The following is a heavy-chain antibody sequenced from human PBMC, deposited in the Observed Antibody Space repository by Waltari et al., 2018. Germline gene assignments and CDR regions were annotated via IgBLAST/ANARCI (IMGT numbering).Heavy chain of an antibody. V-gene: IGHV3-33*08. CDR3: ARDKTGSNYYYGMDV. D-gene: IGHD1-1*01. CDR2: IWYDGSVK. J-gene: IGHJ6*02. Sequence: QVQLQQWGAGLLKPSETLSLTCAVYGGSFSGYYWSWIRQPPGKGLEWVAVIWYDGSVKYYVGSVKGRFTISRDNSKNTLYLQMNGLRAEDTAVYYCARDKTGSNYYYGMDVWGQGTSVTVSS. CDR1: GGSFSGYY.